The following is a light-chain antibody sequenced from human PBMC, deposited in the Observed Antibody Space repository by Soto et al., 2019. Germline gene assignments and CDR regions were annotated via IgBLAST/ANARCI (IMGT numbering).Light chain of an antibody. Sequence: EIVMTQSPATLSVSPGERATLSCRASQSISSELAWYQQKPGQPPRLLIYGASTRATGVPARFTGSGSGSDFTLTISGLQSEDFAVYYCKQGHNWPLTFGQGTRLEI. V-gene: IGKV3-15*01. CDR3: KQGHNWPLT. J-gene: IGKJ2*01. CDR1: QSISSE. CDR2: GAS.